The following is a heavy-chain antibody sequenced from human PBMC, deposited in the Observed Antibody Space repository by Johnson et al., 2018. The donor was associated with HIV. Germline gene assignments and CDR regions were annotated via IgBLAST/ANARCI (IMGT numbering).Heavy chain of an antibody. Sequence: QMLLVESGGGVVQPGRSLRLSCAASGFTFSSYGMHWVRQAPGKGLEWVAFIRYDGSNKYYADSVKGRFTISRDNSKNTLYLQMNSLRAEDTAVYYCARGSGVGAFDIWGQGTMVTVSS. J-gene: IGHJ3*02. CDR2: IRYDGSNK. D-gene: IGHD7-27*01. CDR3: ARGSGVGAFDI. CDR1: GFTFSSYG. V-gene: IGHV3-30*02.